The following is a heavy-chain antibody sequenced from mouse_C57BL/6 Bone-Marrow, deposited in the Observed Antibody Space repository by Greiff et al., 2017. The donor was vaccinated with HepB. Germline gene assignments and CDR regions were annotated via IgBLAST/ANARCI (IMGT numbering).Heavy chain of an antibody. D-gene: IGHD2-4*01. CDR2: IYPGSGST. Sequence: QVQLQQPGAELVKPGASVKMSCKASGYTFTSYWITWVKQRPGQGLEWIGDIYPGSGSTNYNEKFKSKATLTVDTSASTAYMQLSSLTSEDSAVYYCARPLRREAWFAYWGQGTLVTVSA. V-gene: IGHV1-55*01. CDR1: GYTFTSYW. J-gene: IGHJ3*01. CDR3: ARPLRREAWFAY.